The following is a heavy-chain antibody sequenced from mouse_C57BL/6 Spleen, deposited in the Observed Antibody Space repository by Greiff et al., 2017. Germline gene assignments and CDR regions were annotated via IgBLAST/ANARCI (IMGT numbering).Heavy chain of an antibody. CDR1: GYTFTSYG. Sequence: QVQLQQSGAELVRPGASVKLSCTASGYTFTSYGISWVKQRPGQGLEWIGEIYPRSGNTYYNEKFKGKATLAADKSSSTAYLDLRSLTSEDSAVYFCARSTDSYDFGYWGQGTTLTVSS. V-gene: IGHV1-81*01. CDR2: IYPRSGNT. CDR3: ARSTDSYDFGY. J-gene: IGHJ2*01. D-gene: IGHD1-1*01.